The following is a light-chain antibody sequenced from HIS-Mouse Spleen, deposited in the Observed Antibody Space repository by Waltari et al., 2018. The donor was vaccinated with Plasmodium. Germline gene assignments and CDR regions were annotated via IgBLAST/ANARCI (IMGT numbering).Light chain of an antibody. J-gene: IGKJ1*01. CDR2: AAS. CDR3: QQSYSTWT. V-gene: IGKV1-39*01. CDR1: QSISSY. Sequence: DIQMTQSPSSLSASVGDRVTITCRESQSISSYLNWYQQKPGKSPKLLSYAASRLQSGVPSRFSGSGSGTDFTLTISSLQPEYFATYYCQQSYSTWTFGQGTKVEIK.